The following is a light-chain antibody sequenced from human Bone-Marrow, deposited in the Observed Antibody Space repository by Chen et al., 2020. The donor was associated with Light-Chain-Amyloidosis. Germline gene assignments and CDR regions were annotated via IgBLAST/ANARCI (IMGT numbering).Light chain of an antibody. Sequence: QSALTQPASVSGSPGQSITISCTGTSSDVGGDNHVSGYQQHPDKAPTLMSYEVTNRPSWVPDRFSGSKSDNAASRAISGLQTEDEADYFCSSYTITNTLVFGGGTRVTVL. CDR2: EVT. CDR3: SSYTITNTLV. J-gene: IGLJ1*01. V-gene: IGLV2-14*01. CDR1: SSDVGGDNH.